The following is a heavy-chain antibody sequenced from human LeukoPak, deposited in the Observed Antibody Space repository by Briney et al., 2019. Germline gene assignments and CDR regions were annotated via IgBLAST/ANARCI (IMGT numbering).Heavy chain of an antibody. CDR2: IYSGGNT. Sequence: GGSLRLSCAASGFSVSDSYMSWVRQAPGKGLEWVSVIYSGGNTYYADSVKGRFTISRDNSKSTLHLQMNSLRAEDTAVYYCTRSFFSYGYFDYWGQGTLVTVSS. D-gene: IGHD5-18*01. CDR3: TRSFFSYGYFDY. CDR1: GFSVSDSY. V-gene: IGHV3-53*01. J-gene: IGHJ4*02.